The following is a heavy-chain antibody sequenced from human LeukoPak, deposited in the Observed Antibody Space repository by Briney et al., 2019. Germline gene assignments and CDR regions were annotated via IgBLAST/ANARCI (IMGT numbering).Heavy chain of an antibody. J-gene: IGHJ4*02. CDR1: GYRFSNYL. D-gene: IGHD5-12*01. V-gene: IGHV5-51*01. CDR3: ARLGYSGYDLPDY. Sequence: GGSLKISSKGFGYRFSNYLIGWGRPLPGKGLGGGGIIYPGDSDTRYSPSFQGQVTISADKSISTAYLQWSSLKASDTAMYYCARLGYSGYDLPDYWGQGTLVTVSS. CDR2: IYPGDSDT.